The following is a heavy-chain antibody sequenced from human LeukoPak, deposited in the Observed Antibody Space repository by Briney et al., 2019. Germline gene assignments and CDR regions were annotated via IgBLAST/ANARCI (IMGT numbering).Heavy chain of an antibody. D-gene: IGHD3-16*01. J-gene: IGHJ4*02. CDR3: ARVGYDYVRGSTGEFDY. Sequence: PSETLSLTCTVSGGSLSSYYWSWIRQPPGKGLEWIGYIYYSGSTNYNPSLKSRVTISVDTSKNQFSLKLSSVTAADTAVYYCARVGYDYVRGSTGEFDYWGQGTLVTVSS. V-gene: IGHV4-59*01. CDR2: IYYSGST. CDR1: GGSLSSYY.